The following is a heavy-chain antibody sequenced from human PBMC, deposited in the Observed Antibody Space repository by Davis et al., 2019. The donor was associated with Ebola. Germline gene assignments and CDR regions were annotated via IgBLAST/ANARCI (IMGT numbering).Heavy chain of an antibody. D-gene: IGHD1-26*01. CDR1: GGSFSGYY. J-gene: IGHJ4*02. CDR2: INHHGIT. V-gene: IGHV4-34*01. Sequence: MPSETLSLTCAVYGGSFSGYYWSWIRQPPGKGLEWMGEINHHGITSYNPSLKSRVTISVDTSKNQFSLKLSSVTAADTAVYYCARVGGIVGATEGRDWGQGTLVTVSS. CDR3: ARVGGIVGATEGRD.